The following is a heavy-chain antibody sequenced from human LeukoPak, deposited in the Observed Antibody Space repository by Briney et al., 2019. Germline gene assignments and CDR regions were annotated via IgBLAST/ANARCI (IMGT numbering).Heavy chain of an antibody. CDR2: IYYSGST. J-gene: IGHJ1*01. D-gene: IGHD2-15*01. CDR3: ARGSPTQYCSGGSCYSGYFQH. CDR1: GGSICSYY. Sequence: SETLSLTCTVSGGSICSYYWSWIRQPPGKGLEWIGYIYYSGSTNYNPSLKSRVTMSVDTSKSQFSLKLNSVTAADTAVYYCARGSPTQYCSGGSCYSGYFQHWGQGTLVTVSS. V-gene: IGHV4-59*01.